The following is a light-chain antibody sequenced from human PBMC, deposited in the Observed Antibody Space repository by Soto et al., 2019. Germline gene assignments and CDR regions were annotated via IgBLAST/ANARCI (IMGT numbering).Light chain of an antibody. V-gene: IGKV3-15*01. J-gene: IGKJ1*01. CDR3: HQYNNWPPWT. Sequence: EIVLTQSPATLSLSPGDRATLSCGASQSVTNNYLAWYQQKPGQAPRLLIYGASTRATGIPARFSGSGSGTEFTLTISSLQSEDFAVYYCHQYNNWPPWTFGQGTKVDIK. CDR1: QSVTNN. CDR2: GAS.